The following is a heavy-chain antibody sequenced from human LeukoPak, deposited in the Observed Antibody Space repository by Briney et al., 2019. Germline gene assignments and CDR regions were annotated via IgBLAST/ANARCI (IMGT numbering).Heavy chain of an antibody. J-gene: IGHJ6*03. V-gene: IGHV1-2*02. CDR3: ATTGREDSSGWFSYYYCYYMDV. D-gene: IGHD6-19*01. CDR1: GDTFTGYY. Sequence: ASVKVSCKASGDTFTGYYIHWVRQAPGQGLEWMGWINPNSGGTNYAQKFQGRVTMTRGTSISTAYMELSRLRSDDIAIYFCATTGREDSSGWFSYYYCYYMDVWGKGTTVTVSS. CDR2: INPNSGGT.